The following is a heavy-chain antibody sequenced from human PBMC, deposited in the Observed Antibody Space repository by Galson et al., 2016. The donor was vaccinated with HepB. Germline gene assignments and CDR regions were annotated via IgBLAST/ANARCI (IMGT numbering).Heavy chain of an antibody. CDR2: IYSGGDT. CDR3: ARDRYSSGWCFDY. CDR1: GFTVSSNY. D-gene: IGHD6-19*01. V-gene: IGHV3-66*01. Sequence: SLRLSCAASGFTVSSNYMTWVRQAPGKGLEWVSVIYSGGDTYYADSVKGRFTISRDNSKNTLYLQMNSLRAEDTAVYYCARDRYSSGWCFDYWGQGTLVTVSS. J-gene: IGHJ4*02.